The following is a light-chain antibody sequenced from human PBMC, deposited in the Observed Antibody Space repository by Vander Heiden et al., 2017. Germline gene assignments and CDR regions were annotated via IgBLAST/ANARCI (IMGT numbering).Light chain of an antibody. J-gene: IGLJ2*01. CDR3: ATWDDSLNGRVV. CDR2: SNS. CDR1: SSNIGTNT. V-gene: IGLV1-44*01. Sequence: QSVLTQPPSASGTPGQRVTISCSGSSSNIGTNTVNWYQQVPGTAPKLLIYSNSQRPSGVPDRFSGSKSGTSASLAISGLQSEDEANYYCATWDDSLNGRVVFGGGTRLTVL.